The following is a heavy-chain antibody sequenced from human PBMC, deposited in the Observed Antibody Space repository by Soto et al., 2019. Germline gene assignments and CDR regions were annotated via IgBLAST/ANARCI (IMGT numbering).Heavy chain of an antibody. J-gene: IGHJ4*02. CDR3: ASSYGNAWYTY. V-gene: IGHV4-59*12. CDR2: VFYTGST. Sequence: SETLSLTCTISGASTGGYYWSWIRQSPGRGLEWIGYVFYTGSTNYSPSLKSRVAISIDKSKNEFFLKLTSVTAADTAVYYCASSYGNAWYTYWGQGIRVTVSS. CDR1: GASTGGYY. D-gene: IGHD1-1*01.